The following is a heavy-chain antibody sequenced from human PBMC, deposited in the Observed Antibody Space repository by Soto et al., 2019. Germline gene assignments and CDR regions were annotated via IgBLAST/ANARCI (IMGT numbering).Heavy chain of an antibody. V-gene: IGHV3-30*18. CDR3: AKDRIRRAEDGMDV. CDR2: ISYDGSNK. Sequence: VQLVESGGGLVKPGGSLRLSCAASGFTFSSYSMNWVRQAPGKGLEWVAVISYDGSNKYYADSVKGRFTISRDNSKNTLYLQMNSLRAEDTAVYYCAKDRIRRAEDGMDVWGQGTTVTVSS. J-gene: IGHJ6*02. D-gene: IGHD2-15*01. CDR1: GFTFSSYS.